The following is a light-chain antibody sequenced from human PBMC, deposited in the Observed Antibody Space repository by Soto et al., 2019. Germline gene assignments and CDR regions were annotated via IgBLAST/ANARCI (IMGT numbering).Light chain of an antibody. J-gene: IGKJ1*01. CDR2: GAS. V-gene: IGKV3-15*01. Sequence: IVSTQSTTTLSVSPGERATLSCRASQSVSSNLAWYQQKPGQAPRLLIYGASTRATGIPARFSGSGSGTEFTLTISSLQPDDFATYYCQHYNSYSEAFGQGTKV. CDR1: QSVSSN. CDR3: QHYNSYSEA.